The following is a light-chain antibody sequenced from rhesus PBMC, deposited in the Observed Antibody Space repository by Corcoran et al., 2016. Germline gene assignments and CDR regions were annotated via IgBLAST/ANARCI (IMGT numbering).Light chain of an antibody. V-gene: IGKV1-22*01. CDR1: QSINSW. CDR3: QQYNSSPLT. Sequence: DIQMTQSPSSLSASVGDTVTITCRASQSINSWLAWYQQSPGKAPKLLIYEASTLESGVSSRFSGGVAGTNFTLTISSLQAEDFATYYGQQYNSSPLTFGGGTKV. J-gene: IGKJ4*01. CDR2: EAS.